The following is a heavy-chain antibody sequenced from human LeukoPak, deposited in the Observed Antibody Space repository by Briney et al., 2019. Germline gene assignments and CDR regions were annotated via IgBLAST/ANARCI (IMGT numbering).Heavy chain of an antibody. CDR1: GGSFSGYY. V-gene: IGHV4-34*01. D-gene: IGHD3-9*01. Sequence: PSETLSLTCAVYGGSFSGYYWSWIRQPPGKGLEWIGEITHSGSTNYNPSLKSRVTISVDTSKNQYSLKLSSVTAADTAVYYCARRRYFDWLSHYYYYYMDVWGKGTTVTISS. CDR2: ITHSGST. J-gene: IGHJ6*03. CDR3: ARRRYFDWLSHYYYYYMDV.